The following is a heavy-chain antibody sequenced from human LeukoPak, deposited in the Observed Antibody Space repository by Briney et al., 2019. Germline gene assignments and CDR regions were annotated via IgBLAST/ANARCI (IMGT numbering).Heavy chain of an antibody. Sequence: ASVKVSCKASGYTFTGYYMHWVRQAPGQGLEWMGWINPNSGGTNYAQKFQGRVTMTRDTSISTAYMELSRLRSDDTAVYYCARDTYYYDSSGYRFDYWGQGTQVTVSS. CDR2: INPNSGGT. D-gene: IGHD3-22*01. V-gene: IGHV1-2*02. J-gene: IGHJ4*02. CDR3: ARDTYYYDSSGYRFDY. CDR1: GYTFTGYY.